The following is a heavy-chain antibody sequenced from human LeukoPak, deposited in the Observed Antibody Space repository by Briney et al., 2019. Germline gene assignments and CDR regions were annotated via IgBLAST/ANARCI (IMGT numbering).Heavy chain of an antibody. CDR1: GFIFSSNG. V-gene: IGHV3-30*18. D-gene: IGHD4-17*01. CDR2: ISYDGSNK. Sequence: GGSLRLSCAASGFIFSSNGMHWVRQAPGKGLEWVAVISYDGSNKYYADSVKGRFTISRDNSKNTLYSQMNSLRAEDTAVYYCAKGYGDYVLIYGMDVWGQGTTVTVSS. CDR3: AKGYGDYVLIYGMDV. J-gene: IGHJ6*02.